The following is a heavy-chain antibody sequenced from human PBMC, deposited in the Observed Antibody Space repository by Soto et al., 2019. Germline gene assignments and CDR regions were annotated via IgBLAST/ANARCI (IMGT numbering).Heavy chain of an antibody. D-gene: IGHD2-15*01. V-gene: IGHV1-24*01. J-gene: IGHJ4*02. CDR2: FDPEDGET. Sequence: ASVKVSCKVSGYTLTELSMHWVRQAPGKGLEWMGGFDPEDGETIYAQKFQGRVTMTEDTSTDTAYMELSSLRSEDTAVYYCAPPIAATGLFDYWGQETLVTVSS. CDR1: GYTLTELS. CDR3: APPIAATGLFDY.